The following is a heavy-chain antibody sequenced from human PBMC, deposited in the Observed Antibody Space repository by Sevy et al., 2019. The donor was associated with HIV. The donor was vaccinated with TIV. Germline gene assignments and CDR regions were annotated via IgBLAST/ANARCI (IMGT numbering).Heavy chain of an antibody. CDR3: ARGTPAFCTGGVCFNWFDP. V-gene: IGHV3-30*02. J-gene: IGHJ5*02. CDR1: RFSFNGYG. Sequence: GGSLRLSCAASRFSFNGYGMHWVRQAPGKGLEWVAFIRYDGSNKYFADSVKGRFTISREVSKNTLYLEMNSLRAEDTALYYCARGTPAFCTGGVCFNWFDPWGQGTLVTVSS. D-gene: IGHD2-8*02. CDR2: IRYDGSNK.